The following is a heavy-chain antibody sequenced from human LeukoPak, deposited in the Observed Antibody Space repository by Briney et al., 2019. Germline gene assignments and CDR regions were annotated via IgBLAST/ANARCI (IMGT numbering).Heavy chain of an antibody. V-gene: IGHV4-61*02. D-gene: IGHD4-11*01. Sequence: SQTLSLTCTVSGGSISSGSYYWSWIRQPAGKGLEWIGRIYTSGSTNYNPSLKSRVTISVDTSKNQFSLKLRSVTAADTAVYYCASLPSNTVTHDYWGQGTLVTVSS. CDR3: ASLPSNTVTHDY. CDR2: IYTSGST. J-gene: IGHJ4*02. CDR1: GGSISSGSYY.